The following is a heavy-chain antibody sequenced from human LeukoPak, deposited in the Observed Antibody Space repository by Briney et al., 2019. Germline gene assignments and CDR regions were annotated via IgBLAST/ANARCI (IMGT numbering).Heavy chain of an antibody. D-gene: IGHD1-26*01. Sequence: PGGSLRLSCAASGFTFDDYAMHWVRQAPGKGLEWVSGISWNSGSIGYADSVKGRFTISRDNSKNTLYLQMGSLRAEDMAVYYCARLGVGDAFDIWGQGTMVTVSS. CDR3: ARLGVGDAFDI. CDR2: ISWNSGSI. CDR1: GFTFDDYA. V-gene: IGHV3-9*03. J-gene: IGHJ3*02.